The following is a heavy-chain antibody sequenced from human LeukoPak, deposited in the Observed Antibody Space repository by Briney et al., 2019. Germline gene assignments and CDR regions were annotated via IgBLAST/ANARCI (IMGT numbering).Heavy chain of an antibody. D-gene: IGHD1-26*01. V-gene: IGHV5-51*01. Sequence: GESLKISCKASGYSFTSYWIGWVRQMPGKGLEYMGIIYPGDSDTKYSPSFQGQVTISADTSISTAYLQWSSLKASDTAIYYCARRSGNYVDYWGQGTLVTVSS. J-gene: IGHJ4*02. CDR1: GYSFTSYW. CDR3: ARRSGNYVDY. CDR2: IYPGDSDT.